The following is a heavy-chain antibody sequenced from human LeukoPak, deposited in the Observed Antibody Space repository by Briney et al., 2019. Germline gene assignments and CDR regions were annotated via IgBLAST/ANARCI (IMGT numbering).Heavy chain of an antibody. Sequence: PGGSLRLSCAASGFNLRDYWMHWVRQAPGKGLVWVSRLGTDGTYTNYADSVTGRFTISGDNAKNTLYLQMDSLRAEDTAVYYCATDLLDSTSYYYVEYFHHWGQGTLVTVSS. CDR1: GFNLRDYW. J-gene: IGHJ1*01. V-gene: IGHV3-74*01. CDR2: LGTDGTYT. CDR3: ATDLLDSTSYYYVEYFHH. D-gene: IGHD3-22*01.